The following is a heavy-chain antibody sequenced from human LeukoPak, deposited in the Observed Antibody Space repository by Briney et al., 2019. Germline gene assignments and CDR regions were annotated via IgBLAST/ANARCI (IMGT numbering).Heavy chain of an antibody. CDR1: GGSISSSSYY. V-gene: IGHV4-39*01. CDR3: ARQRASYDILTGYFYYYYMDV. Sequence: SETLSLTCTLSGGSISSSSYYCGWIRQPPGKWLEWIGSSYYSGSTYYNPSLKSRVTISVDTSKNQFSLKLSSVTAADTAVYYCARQRASYDILTGYFYYYYMDVWDKGTTVTISS. J-gene: IGHJ6*03. D-gene: IGHD3-9*01. CDR2: SYYSGST.